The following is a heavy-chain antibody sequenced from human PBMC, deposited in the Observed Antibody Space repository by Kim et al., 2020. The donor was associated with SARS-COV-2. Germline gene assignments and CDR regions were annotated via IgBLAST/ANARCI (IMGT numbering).Heavy chain of an antibody. D-gene: IGHD3-22*01. Sequence: SETLSLTRSVSGDSVSSGSHYWGWIRQPPGKGLEWIGSMYYFGDTHYNPSLKSRVTISVDTSKNQVSLRLNSVTAADTALYYCARHSPLSGYFDHWGQGT. CDR3: ARHSPLSGYFDH. J-gene: IGHJ4*02. V-gene: IGHV4-39*01. CDR1: GDSVSSGSHY. CDR2: MYYFGDT.